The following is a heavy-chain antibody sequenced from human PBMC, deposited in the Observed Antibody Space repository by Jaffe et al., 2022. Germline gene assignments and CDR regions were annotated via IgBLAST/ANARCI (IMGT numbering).Heavy chain of an antibody. D-gene: IGHD4-17*01. Sequence: EVQLVESGGGLVQPGGSLRLSCAASGFTFSSYEMNWVRQAPGKGLEWVSYISSSGSTIYYADSVKGRFTISRDNAKNSLYLQMNSLRAEDTAVYYCARGAGDYGDWDEARGFAFDIWGQGTMVTVSS. J-gene: IGHJ3*02. CDR1: GFTFSSYE. CDR2: ISSSGSTI. CDR3: ARGAGDYGDWDEARGFAFDI. V-gene: IGHV3-48*03.